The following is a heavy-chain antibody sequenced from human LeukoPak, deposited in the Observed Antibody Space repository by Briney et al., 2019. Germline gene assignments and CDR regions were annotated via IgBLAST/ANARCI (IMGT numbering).Heavy chain of an antibody. D-gene: IGHD2-15*01. CDR2: ISYDGSNK. J-gene: IGHJ4*02. Sequence: PGRSLRLSRAASGFTFRTYGMHWVRQAPGKGLEWVAVISYDGSNKYYADSVKGRFTISRDNSKNTLYLQMNSLRAEDTAVYYCAKPDTETDIVVVVAAPPPFDYWGQGTLVTVSS. CDR1: GFTFRTYG. V-gene: IGHV3-30*18. CDR3: AKPDTETDIVVVVAAPPPFDY.